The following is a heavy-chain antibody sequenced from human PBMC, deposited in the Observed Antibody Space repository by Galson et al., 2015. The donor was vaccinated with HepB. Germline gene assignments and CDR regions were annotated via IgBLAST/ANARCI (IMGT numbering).Heavy chain of an antibody. CDR3: ANHYYGSGSYHY. CDR1: GGTFSSYA. D-gene: IGHD3-10*01. CDR2: IIPIFGTA. Sequence: SVKVSCKASGGTFSSYAISWVRQAPGQGLEWMGGIIPIFGTANYAQKFQGRVTITADESTSTAYMELSSLRSEDTAVYYCANHYYGSGSYHYWGQGTLVTVSS. V-gene: IGHV1-69*13. J-gene: IGHJ4*02.